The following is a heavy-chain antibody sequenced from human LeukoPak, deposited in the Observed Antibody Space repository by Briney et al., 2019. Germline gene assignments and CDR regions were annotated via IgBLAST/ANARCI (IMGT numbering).Heavy chain of an antibody. Sequence: SETLSLTCAVYGGSFSGYYWSWIRQSPGNGLEWIGEINHSGTTNYNPSLKSRVTISVDTSKNQLSLKLRSVTAADTAVYYCARIVVVSAAQYNWFDPWGQGTLVTVSS. CDR1: GGSFSGYY. CDR3: ARIVVVSAAQYNWFDP. CDR2: INHSGTT. D-gene: IGHD2-2*01. J-gene: IGHJ5*02. V-gene: IGHV4-34*01.